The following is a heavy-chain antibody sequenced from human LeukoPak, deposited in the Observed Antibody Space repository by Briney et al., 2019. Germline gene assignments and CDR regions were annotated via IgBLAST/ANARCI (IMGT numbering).Heavy chain of an antibody. CDR2: INPSGGSA. Sequence: ASVKVSCKASGYTFTSYYMHWVRQAPGQGLEWMGIINPSGGSASYAQKFQGRVTMTRDTSTSTVFMELSSLTFDDTAVYYCARFTGVGIDYWGQGTRVTVSS. V-gene: IGHV1-46*01. CDR3: ARFTGVGIDY. J-gene: IGHJ4*02. D-gene: IGHD2-8*02. CDR1: GYTFTSYY.